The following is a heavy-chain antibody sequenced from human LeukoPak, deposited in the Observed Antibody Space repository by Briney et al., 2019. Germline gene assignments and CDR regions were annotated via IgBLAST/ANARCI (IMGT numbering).Heavy chain of an antibody. V-gene: IGHV4-4*08. CDR1: GGSISSYY. CDR3: AREPYYGMDV. J-gene: IGHJ6*02. CDR2: IYTSGST. Sequence: SETLSLTCTVSGGSISSYYWSWIRQPPGKGLELIGYIYTSGSTNYNPSLKSRVTMSVDTSKNQFSLNLSSVTAADAAVYYCAREPYYGMDVWGQGTTVTVSS.